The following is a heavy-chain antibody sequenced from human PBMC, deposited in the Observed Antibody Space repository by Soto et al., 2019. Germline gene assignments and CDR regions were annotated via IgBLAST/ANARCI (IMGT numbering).Heavy chain of an antibody. J-gene: IGHJ3*02. Sequence: ASVKVSCKASGYTFTSYGISWVRQAPGQGLEWMGWISAYNGNTNYAQKLQGRVTMTTDTSTSTAYMELRSLRSDDTAVYYCARDIMITFGGVNPDAFDIWCQGTMVTVSS. D-gene: IGHD3-16*01. CDR3: ARDIMITFGGVNPDAFDI. CDR2: ISAYNGNT. V-gene: IGHV1-18*01. CDR1: GYTFTSYG.